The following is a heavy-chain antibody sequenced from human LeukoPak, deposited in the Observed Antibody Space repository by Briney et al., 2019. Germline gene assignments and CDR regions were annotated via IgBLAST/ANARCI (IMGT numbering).Heavy chain of an antibody. Sequence: SSVKVSCKASGYTFTSYGISWVRQAPGQGLEGMGWISAYNGNTNYAQKLQGRVTMTTATSTSTAYMELRSLSSEAAAAYYCARGKSGSFCGAFDIGGQGTMVTVSS. CDR3: ARGKSGSFCGAFDI. CDR1: GYTFTSYG. D-gene: IGHD1-26*01. V-gene: IGHV1-18*01. CDR2: ISAYNGNT. J-gene: IGHJ3*02.